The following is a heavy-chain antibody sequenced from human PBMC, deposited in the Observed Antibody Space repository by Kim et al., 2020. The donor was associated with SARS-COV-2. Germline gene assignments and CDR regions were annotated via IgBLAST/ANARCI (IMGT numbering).Heavy chain of an antibody. D-gene: IGHD3-22*01. CDR1: GGSISSSSYY. V-gene: IGHV4-39*01. Sequence: SETLSLTCTVSGGSISSSSYYWGWIRQPPGKGLEWIGSIYYSGSTYYNPSLKSRVTISVDTSKNQFSLKLSSVTAADTAVYYCARGLTMIVVVIPGGWFDPWGQGTLVNVSS. CDR2: IYYSGST. CDR3: ARGLTMIVVVIPGGWFDP. J-gene: IGHJ5*02.